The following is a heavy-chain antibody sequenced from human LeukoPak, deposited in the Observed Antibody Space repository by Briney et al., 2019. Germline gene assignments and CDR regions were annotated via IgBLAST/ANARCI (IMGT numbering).Heavy chain of an antibody. V-gene: IGHV3-30-3*01. Sequence: GGSLRLSCAASGFTFSSYAMHWVRQAPGKGLEGVAVISNDGSNKYYADSVKGRCTISRDNSKNTLYLQMNSLSAEDTAVYYCARDATMVPLYDYYYMDVWGKGTTVTVSS. CDR1: GFTFSSYA. CDR3: ARDATMVPLYDYYYMDV. CDR2: ISNDGSNK. D-gene: IGHD3-10*01. J-gene: IGHJ6*03.